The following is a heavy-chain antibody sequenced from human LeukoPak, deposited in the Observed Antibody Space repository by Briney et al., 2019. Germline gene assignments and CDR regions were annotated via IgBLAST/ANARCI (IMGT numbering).Heavy chain of an antibody. CDR1: GVSISSYD. CDR2: INYSGGT. Sequence: ASETLSLTCTVSGVSISSYDWSWVRQPPGKGREWLGYINYSGGTTYNPSLKSRVTISVDTSKNQFSLKLSSVTAADTAVYYWASTCSSTSCYADWYFDLWGRGTLVTVSS. J-gene: IGHJ2*01. V-gene: IGHV4-59*01. D-gene: IGHD2-2*01. CDR3: ASTCSSTSCYADWYFDL.